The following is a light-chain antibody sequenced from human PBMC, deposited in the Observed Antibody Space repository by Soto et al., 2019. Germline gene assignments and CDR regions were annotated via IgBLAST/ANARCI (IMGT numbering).Light chain of an antibody. CDR3: QSYDSSLSGLV. Sequence: QSVLTQPPSVSGAPGQRVTISCTGSSSNIGAGYDVHWYQQLPGTAPKLLIYGNSNRPSGVPDRFIGSKSGTSASLAITGLQAEDEADYYCQSYDSSLSGLVFGTGTKVTVL. J-gene: IGLJ1*01. CDR2: GNS. CDR1: SSNIGAGYD. V-gene: IGLV1-40*01.